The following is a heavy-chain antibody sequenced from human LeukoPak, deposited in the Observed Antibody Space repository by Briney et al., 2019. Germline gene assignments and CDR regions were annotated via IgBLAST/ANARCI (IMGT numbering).Heavy chain of an antibody. Sequence: SETLSLTCTVSGGSISSGDYYWSWIRQPPGKGLEWIGYISYSGSTYYNPSLKSRVTISVDTSKNQFSLKLSSVTAADTAVYYCARDTYYYDSSGYHFDYWGQGTLVTVSS. CDR1: GGSISSGDYY. CDR3: ARDTYYYDSSGYHFDY. J-gene: IGHJ4*02. D-gene: IGHD3-22*01. V-gene: IGHV4-30-4*01. CDR2: ISYSGST.